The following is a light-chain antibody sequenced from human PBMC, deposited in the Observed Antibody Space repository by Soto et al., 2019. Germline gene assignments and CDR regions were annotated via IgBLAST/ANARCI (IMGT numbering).Light chain of an antibody. CDR1: QSVSSY. CDR2: DAS. CDR3: QQRSNWPLT. Sequence: DIVLTQSPGTLSLSPGVRATLSCRASQSVSSYLVWFQQKPGQAPRLLIYDASTRATGVPARFSGSGSGTDFTLTISSLEPEDFAVYYCQQRSNWPLTFGPGTKVDIK. V-gene: IGKV3-11*01. J-gene: IGKJ3*01.